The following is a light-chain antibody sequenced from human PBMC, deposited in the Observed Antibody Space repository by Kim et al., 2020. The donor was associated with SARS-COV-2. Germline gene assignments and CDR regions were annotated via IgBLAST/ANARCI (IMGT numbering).Light chain of an antibody. V-gene: IGLV2-18*02. CDR1: SSDVGSYNR. CDR3: SSYTSSSTV. CDR2: EVS. J-gene: IGLJ2*01. Sequence: QSALTQPPSVSGSPGQSVTISCTGTSSDVGSYNRVSWYQQPPGTAPKLMIYEVSNRPSGVPDRFSGSKSGNPASLTISGLQAEDEADYYCSSYTSSSTVFGGGTQLTVL.